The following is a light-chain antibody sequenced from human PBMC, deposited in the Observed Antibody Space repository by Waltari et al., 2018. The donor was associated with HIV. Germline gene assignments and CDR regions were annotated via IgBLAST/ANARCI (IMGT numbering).Light chain of an antibody. Sequence: QSALTQPAAVSGSPGQPITISCNGTSRDIGSYNLVSWYQQYPDKAPKLIIYEGTKRPSGISNRFSASKSDITASLTISGLQAEDEADYYCCSYTGTATAVVFGGGTRVTVL. CDR2: EGT. CDR3: CSYTGTATAVV. V-gene: IGLV2-23*01. CDR1: SRDIGSYNL. J-gene: IGLJ3*02.